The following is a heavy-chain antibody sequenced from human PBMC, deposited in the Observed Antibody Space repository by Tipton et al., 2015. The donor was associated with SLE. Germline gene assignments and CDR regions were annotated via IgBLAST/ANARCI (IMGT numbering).Heavy chain of an antibody. Sequence: TLSLTCTVSGGSISSGGYYWSWIRQHPGKGLEWIGYIYYSGSTYYNPSLKSRVTISVDTSKNQFSLKLSSVTAADTAVYYCARGFRPPYSDSSGYSIWGQGTMVTVSS. CDR1: GGSISSGGYY. CDR2: IYYSGST. J-gene: IGHJ3*02. D-gene: IGHD3-22*01. V-gene: IGHV4-31*03. CDR3: ARGFRPPYSDSSGYSI.